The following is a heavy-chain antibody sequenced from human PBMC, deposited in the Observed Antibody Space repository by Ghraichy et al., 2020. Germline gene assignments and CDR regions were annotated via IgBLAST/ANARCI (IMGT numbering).Heavy chain of an antibody. CDR2: IRSKAYGGPA. D-gene: IGHD6-25*01. Sequence: GGSLRLSCAASGFTFGNDGMSWFRQAPGKGLEWVAFIRSKAYGGPAEYAASVKDRFIVSRDDSKSIAYLEMNNVKIEDTAVYYCARDFWRLLFNFWGQGTQVTVSS. J-gene: IGHJ4*02. CDR3: ARDFWRLLFNF. CDR1: GFTFGNDG. V-gene: IGHV3-49*03.